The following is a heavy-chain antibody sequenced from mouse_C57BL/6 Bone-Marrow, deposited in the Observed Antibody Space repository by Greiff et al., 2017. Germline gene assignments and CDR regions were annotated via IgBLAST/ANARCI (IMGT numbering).Heavy chain of an antibody. CDR3: ARDRRLRRRFAY. D-gene: IGHD2-4*01. CDR2: ISDGGSYT. Sequence: EVKVVESGGGLVKPGGSLKLSCAASGFTFSSYAMSWVRQTPEKRLEWVATISDGGSYTYYPDNVKGRFTISRDNAKNNLYLQMSQLKSEDTAMYYCARDRRLRRRFAYWGQGTLVTVSA. V-gene: IGHV5-4*01. CDR1: GFTFSSYA. J-gene: IGHJ3*01.